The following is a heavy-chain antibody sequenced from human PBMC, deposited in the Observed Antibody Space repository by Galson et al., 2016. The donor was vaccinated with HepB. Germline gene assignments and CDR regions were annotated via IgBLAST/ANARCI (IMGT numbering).Heavy chain of an antibody. V-gene: IGHV3-23*01. CDR1: GFTFRSYA. CDR3: AKGASGSTNHRGMDV. D-gene: IGHD1-14*01. Sequence: SLRLSCAASGFTFRSYAMTWVRQAPGKGLEWVSGVTGSGGDTYYADSMKGRFTISGDNSKNTVYLQMNSLRAEDTAVYYCAKGASGSTNHRGMDVWGQGTTVTVSS. CDR2: VTGSGGDT. J-gene: IGHJ6*02.